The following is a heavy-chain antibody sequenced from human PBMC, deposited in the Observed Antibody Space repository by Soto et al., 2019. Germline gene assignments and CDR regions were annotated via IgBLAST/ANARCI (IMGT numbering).Heavy chain of an antibody. J-gene: IGHJ4*02. CDR3: ASDRRDRTVDY. V-gene: IGHV4-34*01. CDR1: GGSFSGYY. Sequence: PSETLSLTCAVYGGSFSGYYWSWIRQPPGKGLEWIGEINHSGSTNYNPSLKSRVTISVDTSKNQFSLKLSSVTAADTAVYYCASDRRDRTVDYWGQGTLVTVSS. CDR2: INHSGST.